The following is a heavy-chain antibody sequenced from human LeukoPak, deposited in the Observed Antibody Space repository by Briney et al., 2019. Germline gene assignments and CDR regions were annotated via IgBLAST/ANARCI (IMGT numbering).Heavy chain of an antibody. Sequence: QAGGSLRLSCAASGFTFSNYAMSWVRQAPGKGLEWVAVISYDGSNKYYADSVKGRFTISRDNSKNTLYLQMNSLRAEDTAVYYCESSGSYHGLVDYWGQGTLVTVSS. J-gene: IGHJ4*02. CDR1: GFTFSNYA. CDR3: ESSGSYHGLVDY. CDR2: ISYDGSNK. V-gene: IGHV3-30*03. D-gene: IGHD1-26*01.